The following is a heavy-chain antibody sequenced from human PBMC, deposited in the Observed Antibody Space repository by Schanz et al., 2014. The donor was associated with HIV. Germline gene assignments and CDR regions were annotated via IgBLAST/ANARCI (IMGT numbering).Heavy chain of an antibody. D-gene: IGHD3-22*01. J-gene: IGHJ4*02. CDR1: GFTFSNYG. CDR3: AKPEYDSSGNSQSHFDY. CDR2: ISGGGAGT. V-gene: IGHV3-NL1*01. Sequence: QVQLVESGGGVVQPGRSLKLSCAASGFTFSNYGMHWVRQAPGKGLEWVSAISGGGAGTYYADSVKGRFTISRDNSKNTLYLQMNNLRAEDTAVYGCAKPEYDSSGNSQSHFDYWGQGTLVTVSS.